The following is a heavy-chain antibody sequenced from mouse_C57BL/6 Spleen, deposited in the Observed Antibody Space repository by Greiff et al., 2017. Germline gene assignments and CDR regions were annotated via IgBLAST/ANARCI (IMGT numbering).Heavy chain of an antibody. CDR2: IDPSDSYT. CDR3: AREGLGLFAY. D-gene: IGHD2-4*01. Sequence: QVQLKQPGAELVRPGTSVKLSCTASGYTFNSSWMHWVKQRPGQGLEWIGVIDPSDSYTNYNQKFKGKATLTVDTSSSTAYMQLSSLTSEDSAVYYCAREGLGLFAYWGQGTLVTVSA. V-gene: IGHV1-59*01. CDR1: GYTFNSSW. J-gene: IGHJ3*01.